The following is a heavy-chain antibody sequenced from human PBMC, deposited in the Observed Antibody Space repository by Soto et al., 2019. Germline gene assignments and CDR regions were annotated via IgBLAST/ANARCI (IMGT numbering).Heavy chain of an antibody. V-gene: IGHV4-34*01. J-gene: IGHJ5*02. Sequence: SETLSLTCAVYGGSFSGYYWSWIRQPPGKGLEWIGEINHSGSTNYNPSLKSRVTISVDTSKNQFSLKLSSVTAADTAVYYCARGGYSYGSGWFDPWGQGTLVTVSS. D-gene: IGHD5-18*01. CDR2: INHSGST. CDR1: GGSFSGYY. CDR3: ARGGYSYGSGWFDP.